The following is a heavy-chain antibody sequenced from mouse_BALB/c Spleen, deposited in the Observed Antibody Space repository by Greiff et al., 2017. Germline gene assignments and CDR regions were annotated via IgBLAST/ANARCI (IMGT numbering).Heavy chain of an antibody. V-gene: IGHV2-9*02. J-gene: IGHJ3*01. CDR3: ARDPPLTSFAY. CDR2: IWAGGST. CDR1: GFSLTSYG. Sequence: QVQLKESGPGLVAPSQSLSITCTVSGFSLTSYGVHWVRQPPGKGLEWLGVIWAGGSTNYNSALMSRLSISKDNSKSQVFLKMNSLQTDDTAMYYCARDPPLTSFAYWGQGTLVTVSA.